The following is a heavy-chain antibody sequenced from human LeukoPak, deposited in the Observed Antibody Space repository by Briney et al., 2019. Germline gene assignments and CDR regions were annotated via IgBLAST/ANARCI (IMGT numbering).Heavy chain of an antibody. CDR3: ARGRIMQLSPRDIWFDP. V-gene: IGHV4-34*01. CDR1: GGSFSGYY. D-gene: IGHD5-18*01. J-gene: IGHJ5*02. CDR2: INHSGST. Sequence: SETLSLTCAVYGGSFSGYYWSWIRQPPGKGLEWIGEINHSGSTNYNPSLKSRVTISVDTSKNQFSLKLSSVTAADTAVYYCARGRIMQLSPRDIWFDPWGQGTLVTVSS.